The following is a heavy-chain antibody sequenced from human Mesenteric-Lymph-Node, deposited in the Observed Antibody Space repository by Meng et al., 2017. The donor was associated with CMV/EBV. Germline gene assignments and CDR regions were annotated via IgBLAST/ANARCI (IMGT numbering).Heavy chain of an antibody. D-gene: IGHD6-13*01. CDR3: ARASSSHGTGVDY. V-gene: IGHV4-4*02. J-gene: IGHJ4*02. CDR1: GGSIGSSNW. Sequence: AVSGGSIGSSNWWSWVRQPPGKGLEWIGEIYHSGSTNYNPSLKSRVTISVDKSKNQFSLKLSSVTAADTAVYYCARASSSHGTGVDYWGQGTLVTVSS. CDR2: IYHSGST.